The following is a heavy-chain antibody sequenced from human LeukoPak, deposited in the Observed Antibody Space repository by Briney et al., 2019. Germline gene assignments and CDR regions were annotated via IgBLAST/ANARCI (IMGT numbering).Heavy chain of an antibody. V-gene: IGHV4-61*01. Sequence: SETLSLTCTVSGGSISSSSYYWSWIRQPPGKGLEWIGYIYYSGSTNYNPSLKSRVTISVDTSKNQFSLKLSSVTAADTAVYYCAREAGPSCSGGSCYPYYYYYMDVWGKGTTVTVSS. CDR3: AREAGPSCSGGSCYPYYYYYMDV. CDR2: IYYSGST. D-gene: IGHD2-15*01. J-gene: IGHJ6*03. CDR1: GGSISSSSYY.